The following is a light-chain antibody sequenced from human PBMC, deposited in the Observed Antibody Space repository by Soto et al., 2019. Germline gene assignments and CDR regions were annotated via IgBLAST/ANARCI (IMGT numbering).Light chain of an antibody. V-gene: IGKV1-39*01. J-gene: IGKJ2*01. CDR3: QQTYSTPYT. CDR1: QTITNY. Sequence: DIQMTQSPSSLSASVGDRVTITCRASQTITNYLNWYQQKSRKGPKLLIYGASSLQSGVPSRFSGSGSGPDFTLTINNLQPEDFATYYCQQTYSTPYTFGQGTKLEMK. CDR2: GAS.